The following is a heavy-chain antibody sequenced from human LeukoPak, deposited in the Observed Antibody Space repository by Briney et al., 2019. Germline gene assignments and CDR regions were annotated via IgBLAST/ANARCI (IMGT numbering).Heavy chain of an antibody. CDR2: IYPGDSDS. CDR1: GNSFTTYW. J-gene: IGHJ4*02. V-gene: IGHV5-51*01. CDR3: AREGVWYTSSPNDY. Sequence: GESLKISCKGSGNSFTTYWITWVRQMPGKGLEWMGIIYPGDSDSRYSPSFQGQVTMSADKSISTAYMELSRLRSDDTAVYHCAREGVWYTSSPNDYWGQGTLVTVSS. D-gene: IGHD6-6*01.